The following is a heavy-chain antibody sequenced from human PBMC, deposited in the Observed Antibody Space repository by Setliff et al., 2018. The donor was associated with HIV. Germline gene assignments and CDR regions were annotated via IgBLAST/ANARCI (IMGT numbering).Heavy chain of an antibody. Sequence: PSETLSLTCTVSGGSISSSSYYWGWVRQPPGKGLEWIGSMYYRGSTYYNPSPKSRVTISVDTSKNQFSLKLRSVTAADTALYYCARGRYRSRWYASDHYYIDVWGKGTTVTVSS. V-gene: IGHV4-39*01. CDR1: GGSISSSSYY. CDR2: MYYRGST. CDR3: ARGRYRSRWYASDHYYIDV. J-gene: IGHJ6*03. D-gene: IGHD6-13*01.